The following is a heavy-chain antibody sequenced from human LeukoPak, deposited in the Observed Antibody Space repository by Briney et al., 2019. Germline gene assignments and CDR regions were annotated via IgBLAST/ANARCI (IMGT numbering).Heavy chain of an antibody. D-gene: IGHD6-13*01. Sequence: PGGSLRLSCAASGFTFSRYWMSWVRQAPGKGLEWVANIKQDGSEKDYVGSVKGRFTISRDNAKNSLYLQMHSLRPEDTAVYYCARMRRYTSSWFNEFDYWGQGTLVTVSS. J-gene: IGHJ4*02. CDR3: ARMRRYTSSWFNEFDY. CDR2: IKQDGSEK. V-gene: IGHV3-7*01. CDR1: GFTFSRYW.